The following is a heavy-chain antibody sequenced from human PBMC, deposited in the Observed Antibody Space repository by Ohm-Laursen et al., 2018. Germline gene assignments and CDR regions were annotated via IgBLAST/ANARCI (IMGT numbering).Heavy chain of an antibody. CDR1: GFSLSFSGVR. J-gene: IGHJ3*01. D-gene: IGHD6-19*01. V-gene: IGHV2-5*01. Sequence: PTQTLTLTCTFSGFSLSFSGVRVGWIRQPPGKALDWLALISWNDDKRYNAALKRRLAITKDTSKNQVVLTMTNMDPVDTATYYCAHRQEGYVSGWDQGVFDFWGQGTVVTVSS. CDR2: ISWNDDK. CDR3: AHRQEGYVSGWDQGVFDF.